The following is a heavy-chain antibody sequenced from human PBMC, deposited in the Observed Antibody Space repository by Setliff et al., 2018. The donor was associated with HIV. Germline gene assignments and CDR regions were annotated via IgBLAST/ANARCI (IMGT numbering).Heavy chain of an antibody. CDR1: GYFISNGYY. CDR3: ARDPARVTGGWYAVLHFKY. CDR2: TFHSGSP. D-gene: IGHD6-19*01. Sequence: PSETLSLTCNVSGYFISNGYYWGWIRQPPGKGLEWIGSTFHSGSPYFNPSLKSRVTISVDTSKNQFSLKLSSVTAADTAVYYCARDPARVTGGWYAVLHFKYWGQGTLVTVSS. V-gene: IGHV4-38-2*02. J-gene: IGHJ1*01.